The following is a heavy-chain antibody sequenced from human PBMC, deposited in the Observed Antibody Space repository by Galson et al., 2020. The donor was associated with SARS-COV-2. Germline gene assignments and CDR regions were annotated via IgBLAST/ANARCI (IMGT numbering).Heavy chain of an antibody. Sequence: SETLSLTCTVSDGSISSSSYYWGWIRQPPGKGLEWIGRIYYSGSTYYNPSLKSRVTISVDTSKNQFYLKLSSVTAADTAVYYCARRLEPYVWYNGFDPWGQGTLVTVSS. J-gene: IGHJ5*02. CDR3: ARRLEPYVWYNGFDP. D-gene: IGHD1-1*01. V-gene: IGHV4-39*01. CDR2: IYYSGST. CDR1: DGSISSSSYY.